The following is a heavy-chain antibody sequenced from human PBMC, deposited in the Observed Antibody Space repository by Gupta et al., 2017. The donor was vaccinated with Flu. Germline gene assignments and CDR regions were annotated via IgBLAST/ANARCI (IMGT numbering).Heavy chain of an antibody. Sequence: DVQLRQSGAEVMKLGESLKISCKRSGNHFTSFWIGWVRQMPGKGLGWMGIIYPGDSDVRYSPSFEGQVIISVDKSSDTTFLHLNNLQASDTATCYCARCSRGGDYVVWGSGTLVTVSS. CDR1: GNHFTSFW. CDR2: IYPGDSDV. D-gene: IGHD2-21*01. J-gene: IGHJ2*01. V-gene: IGHV5-51*01. CDR3: ARCSRGGDYVV.